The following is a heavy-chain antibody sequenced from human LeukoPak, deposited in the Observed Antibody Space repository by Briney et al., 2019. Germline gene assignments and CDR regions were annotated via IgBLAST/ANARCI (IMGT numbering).Heavy chain of an antibody. Sequence: ASVKVSCKASGYTFTGYYMHWVRQAPGQGLEWMGWINPKSGGTNYAQKFQGRVTMTRDTSISTAYMELSRLRSDDTAIYYSASHYYDSSGDLNFDYWGQGALVTVSS. CDR1: GYTFTGYY. CDR2: INPKSGGT. D-gene: IGHD3-22*01. J-gene: IGHJ4*02. V-gene: IGHV1-2*02. CDR3: ASHYYDSSGDLNFDY.